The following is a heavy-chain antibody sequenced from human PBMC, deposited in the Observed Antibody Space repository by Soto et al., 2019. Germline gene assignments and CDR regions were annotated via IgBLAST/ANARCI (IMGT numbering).Heavy chain of an antibody. J-gene: IGHJ4*02. D-gene: IGHD3-10*01. Sequence: GGSLRLSCSASGFTFSSYAMHWVRQAPGKGLEYVSAISSNGGSTYYADSVKGRFTISRDNSKNTLYLQMSSLRAEDTAVYYCVKRGSGNYFDYWSQGTLVTVSS. CDR3: VKRGSGNYFDY. CDR1: GFTFSSYA. CDR2: ISSNGGST. V-gene: IGHV3-64D*09.